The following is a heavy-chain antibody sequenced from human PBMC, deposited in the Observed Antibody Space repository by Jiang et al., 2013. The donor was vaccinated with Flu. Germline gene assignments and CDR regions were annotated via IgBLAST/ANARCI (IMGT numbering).Heavy chain of an antibody. Sequence: HWVRQAPGKGLEWMGGFDPEDGETIYAQKFQGRVTMTEDTSTDTAYMELSSLRSEDTAVYYCATVTPVIVVVTATRHDAFDIWGQGTMVTVSS. J-gene: IGHJ3*02. D-gene: IGHD2-21*02. CDR2: FDPEDGET. CDR3: ATVTPVIVVVTATRHDAFDI. V-gene: IGHV1-24*01.